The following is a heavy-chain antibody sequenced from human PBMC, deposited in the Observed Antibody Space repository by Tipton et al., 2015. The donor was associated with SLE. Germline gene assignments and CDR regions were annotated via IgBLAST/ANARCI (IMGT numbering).Heavy chain of an antibody. Sequence: TLSLTCAVSGDSMTDDPYYYNWIRQPAGKGLEWIGQIYTSGNTIYHPSLKSRVTMSVDTSKNHFSLKLISVTAADTAVYYCAREFLNPVTTVHYYFDLWGRGTLVTVSS. CDR1: GDSMTDDPYY. CDR3: AREFLNPVTTVHYYFDL. J-gene: IGHJ2*01. V-gene: IGHV4-61*09. CDR2: IYTSGNT. D-gene: IGHD4-11*01.